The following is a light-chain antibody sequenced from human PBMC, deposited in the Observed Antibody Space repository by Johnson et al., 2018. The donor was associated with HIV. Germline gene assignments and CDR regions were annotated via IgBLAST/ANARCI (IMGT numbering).Light chain of an antibody. CDR2: EHN. CDR1: IANIGNNY. V-gene: IGLV1-51*02. J-gene: IGLJ1*01. Sequence: QSILTQPPSVSAAPGQRVTISCSGGIANIGNNYVSWYQQLPGTAPKLLIYEHNKRPSGIPDRFAGSKSGTSATLAMTALQTGDEADYYCGTWDSSLSAGRYVFGTGTKVTVL. CDR3: GTWDSSLSAGRYV.